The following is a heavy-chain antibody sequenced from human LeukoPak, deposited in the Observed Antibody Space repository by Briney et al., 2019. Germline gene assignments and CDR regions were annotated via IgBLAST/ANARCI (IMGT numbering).Heavy chain of an antibody. D-gene: IGHD1-14*01. CDR2: IYHSGST. CDR1: GGSISSGGYS. CDR3: ARADFTPEEGSYGMDV. J-gene: IGHJ6*02. V-gene: IGHV4-30-2*01. Sequence: PSQTLSLTCAVSGGSISSGGYSWSWIRQPPGKGLEWIAYIYHSGSTYYNPSLKSRVTMSVDRSKNQFSLKLISVTAADTAVYYCARADFTPEEGSYGMDVWGQGTTVTVSS.